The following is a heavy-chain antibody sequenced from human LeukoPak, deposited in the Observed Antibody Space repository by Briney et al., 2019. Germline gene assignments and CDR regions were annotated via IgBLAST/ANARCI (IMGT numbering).Heavy chain of an antibody. V-gene: IGHV3-74*01. CDR3: VRDGDAYNFDF. J-gene: IGHJ4*02. D-gene: IGHD1-1*01. CDR2: IKYDGSYT. CDR1: GFTLSLAW. Sequence: GSLRLSCATSGFTLSLAWMHWVRQAPGKGLEWVSRIKYDGSYTNYADSVKGRFTISRDNARNTLSLHMISLRAEDTAVYFCVRDGDAYNFDFWGQGVLVTVSS.